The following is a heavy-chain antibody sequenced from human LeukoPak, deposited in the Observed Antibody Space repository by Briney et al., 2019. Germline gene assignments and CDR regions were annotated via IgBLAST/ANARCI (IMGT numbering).Heavy chain of an antibody. J-gene: IGHJ3*01. Sequence: SETPSLTCTVSGDSITSSYWTWVRQPPGKGLEWIGYIYYSGTTNYNPSLKSRVTISVDTSKNQFSLRLISVTAAVTAVYYCARVDAWGAFDFWGQGTMVTVSS. CDR2: IYYSGTT. CDR1: GDSITSSY. V-gene: IGHV4-59*01. CDR3: ARVDAWGAFDF. D-gene: IGHD7-27*01.